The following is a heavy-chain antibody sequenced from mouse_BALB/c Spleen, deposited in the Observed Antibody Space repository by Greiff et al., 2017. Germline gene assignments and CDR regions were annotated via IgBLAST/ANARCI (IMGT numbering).Heavy chain of an antibody. V-gene: IGHV5-6-4*01. CDR2: ISSGGSYT. Sequence: EVKVVESGGGLVKPGGSLKLSCAASGFTFSSYTMSWVRQTPEKRLEWVATISSGGSYTYYPDSVKGRFTISRDNAKNTLYLQMSSLKSEDTAMYYCTRDDYGSSYYFDYWGQGTTLTVSS. CDR1: GFTFSSYT. J-gene: IGHJ2*01. CDR3: TRDDYGSSYYFDY. D-gene: IGHD1-1*01.